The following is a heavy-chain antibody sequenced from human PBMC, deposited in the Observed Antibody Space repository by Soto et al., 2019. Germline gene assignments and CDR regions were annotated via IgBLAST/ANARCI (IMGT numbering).Heavy chain of an antibody. CDR1: GFTFDDYA. V-gene: IGHV3-9*01. Sequence: EVQLVESGGGLVQPGRSLRLSCAASGFTFDDYAMHWVRQAPGKGLEWVSGISWNSGSLGYADSVQGRFSISRDNAKNTLYLQMNSLRAEDTALYYCAKTGIDNGPYSYFYHFMDAWGKGTKVTVSS. J-gene: IGHJ6*03. D-gene: IGHD3-10*01. CDR2: ISWNSGSL. CDR3: AKTGIDNGPYSYFYHFMDA.